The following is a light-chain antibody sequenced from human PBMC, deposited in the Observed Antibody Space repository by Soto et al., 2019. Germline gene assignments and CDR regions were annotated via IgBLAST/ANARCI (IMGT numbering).Light chain of an antibody. V-gene: IGKV1-5*01. Sequence: DSQMTQSPSTLSSSLGDRVTITCRASQSISSLLAWYQQKPGKAPKLLIYTASNLQSGVPSRFSGSGSGTEFTLTISSLQPEDFATYYCLQHNSYPWTFGQGTKVDIK. CDR1: QSISSL. CDR3: LQHNSYPWT. J-gene: IGKJ1*01. CDR2: TAS.